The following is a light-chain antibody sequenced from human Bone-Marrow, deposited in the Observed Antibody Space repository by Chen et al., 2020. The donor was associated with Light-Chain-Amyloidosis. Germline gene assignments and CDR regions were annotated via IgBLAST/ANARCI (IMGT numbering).Light chain of an antibody. J-gene: IGKJ4*01. CDR3: QQYGSSPLT. CDR2: GSS. Sequence: EIVVTQSPGTLSLSPGEGANLSCRASQTLSSNYLTWYQQKFGQSPRLLIYGSSSRATVIPDRCTRSGSGMDFTLTINRLLPVYFAMYYCQQYGSSPLTFVGGTKVKI. CDR1: QTLSSNY. V-gene: IGKV3-20*01.